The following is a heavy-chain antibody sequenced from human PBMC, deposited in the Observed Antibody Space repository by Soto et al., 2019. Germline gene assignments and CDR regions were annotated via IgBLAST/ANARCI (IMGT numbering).Heavy chain of an antibody. D-gene: IGHD1-1*01. J-gene: IGHJ4*02. V-gene: IGHV3-7*02. CDR3: ATQLRLEGRWPFFDY. CDR1: GLTFSSYW. Sequence: PGGSLRLSCAASGLTFSSYWMSWVRQAPGKGLEWVANIKQDGSEKYYVDSVKGRFTISRDNAKNSLYLQMNSLRAEDTAVYYCATQLRLEGRWPFFDYWGQGTLVTVSS. CDR2: IKQDGSEK.